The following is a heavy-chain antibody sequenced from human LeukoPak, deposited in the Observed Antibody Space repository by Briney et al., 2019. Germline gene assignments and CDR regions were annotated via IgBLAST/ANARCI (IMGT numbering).Heavy chain of an antibody. CDR1: GFTFSSYD. CDR3: ARWLGDYVWGSYRYFDY. CDR2: IGTAGDT. Sequence: GGSLRLSCAASGFTFSSYDMHWVRQATGKGLEWVSAIGTAGDTYYPGSVKGRFTISRENAKNSLYLQINSLRAEDTAVYYCARWLGDYVWGSYRYFDYWGQGTLVTVSS. V-gene: IGHV3-13*01. J-gene: IGHJ4*02. D-gene: IGHD3-16*02.